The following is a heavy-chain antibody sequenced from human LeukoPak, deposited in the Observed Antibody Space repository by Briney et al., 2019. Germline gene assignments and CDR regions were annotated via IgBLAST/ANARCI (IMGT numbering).Heavy chain of an antibody. CDR1: GYTFTSYD. CDR3: ARVGWYYYYYYGMDV. J-gene: IGHJ6*02. CDR2: MNPNSGNT. V-gene: IGHV1-8*01. D-gene: IGHD6-19*01. Sequence: ASVKVSCKASGYTFTSYDINWVRQATGQGFEWMGWMNPNSGNTGYAQKFQGRVTMTRNTSISTAYMELSSLRSEDTAVYYCARVGWYYYYYYGMDVWGQGTTVTVSS.